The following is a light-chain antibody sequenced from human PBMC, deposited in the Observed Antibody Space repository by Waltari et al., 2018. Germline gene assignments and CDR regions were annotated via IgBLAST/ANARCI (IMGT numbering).Light chain of an antibody. CDR2: WAS. V-gene: IGKV4-1*01. CDR1: QSVLYSSNNKNY. Sequence: DIVMTQSPDSLAVSLAEGATINCKSSQSVLYSSNNKNYLAWYQQKPGQPPKLLIYWASTREAGVPDRFSGSGSGTDFTLTISSLQAEDVAVYYCQQYYSTPTFGPGTKVDIK. CDR3: QQYYSTPT. J-gene: IGKJ3*01.